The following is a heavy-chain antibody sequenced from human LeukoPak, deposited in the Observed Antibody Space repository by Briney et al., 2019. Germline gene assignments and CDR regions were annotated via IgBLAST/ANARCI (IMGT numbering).Heavy chain of an antibody. CDR2: ISGSGGST. V-gene: IGHV3-23*01. D-gene: IGHD3-22*01. CDR1: GFTFSSYA. CDR3: AKGGSCYYDSSGLDY. Sequence: GGSLRLSCAASGFTFSSYAMSWVRQAPGKGLEWVSAISGSGGSTYYADSVKGRFTISRDNSKNTLYLQMNSLRAEDTAVYYCAKGGSCYYDSSGLDYWGQGTLVTVSS. J-gene: IGHJ4*02.